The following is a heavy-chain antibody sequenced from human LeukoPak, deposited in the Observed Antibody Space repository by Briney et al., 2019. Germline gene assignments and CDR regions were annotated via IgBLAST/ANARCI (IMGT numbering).Heavy chain of an antibody. D-gene: IGHD2-15*01. Sequence: GGSLRLSCAASGFTFSSYWMHWVRQAPGKGLVWVSRINSDGSSTSYADSVKGRFTISRDNSKNTLYLQMNSLRAEDTAVYYCAKGSYCSGGSCYYDPFDYWGQGTLVTVSS. CDR2: INSDGSST. V-gene: IGHV3-74*01. J-gene: IGHJ4*02. CDR3: AKGSYCSGGSCYYDPFDY. CDR1: GFTFSSYW.